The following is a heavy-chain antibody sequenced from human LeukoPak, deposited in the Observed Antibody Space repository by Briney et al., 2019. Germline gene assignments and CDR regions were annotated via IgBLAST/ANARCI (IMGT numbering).Heavy chain of an antibody. J-gene: IGHJ6*03. V-gene: IGHV3-48*03. CDR2: ISSSGSTI. Sequence: PGGSLRLSCAASGFTFSSYEMNWVRQAPGKGLEGVSYISSSGSTIYYADSVKGRFTISRDNARNSLYLQMNSLRAEDTAVYYCASQPSYYDFWSGFSPDYYYMDVWGKGTTVTVSS. CDR1: GFTFSSYE. CDR3: ASQPSYYDFWSGFSPDYYYMDV. D-gene: IGHD3-3*01.